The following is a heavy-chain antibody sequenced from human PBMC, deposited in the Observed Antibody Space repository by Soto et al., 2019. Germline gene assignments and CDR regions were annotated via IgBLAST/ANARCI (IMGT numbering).Heavy chain of an antibody. D-gene: IGHD3-3*01. V-gene: IGHV1-46*01. Sequence: ASVKVSCKASGYTFTSYYMHWVRQAPGQGLEWMGIINPSGGSTSYAQKFQGRVTMTRDTSTSTAYMELSSLGSEDTAVYYCASKGFFGVVRTHDYCYYGMDVWGQGTTVTVSS. J-gene: IGHJ6*02. CDR3: ASKGFFGVVRTHDYCYYGMDV. CDR1: GYTFTSYY. CDR2: INPSGGST.